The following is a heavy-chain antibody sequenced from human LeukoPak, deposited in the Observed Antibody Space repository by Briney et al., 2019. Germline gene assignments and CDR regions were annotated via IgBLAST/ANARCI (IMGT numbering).Heavy chain of an antibody. D-gene: IGHD2-15*01. CDR3: ARDSIVVVVAATRPWFDP. Sequence: ASVKVSCKASGYTFTSYGISWVRQAPGQGLEWMGWISAYNGNTNYAQKPQGRVTMTTDTSTSTAYMELRSLRSDDTAVYYCARDSIVVVVAATRPWFDPWGQGTLVTVSS. J-gene: IGHJ5*02. CDR2: ISAYNGNT. V-gene: IGHV1-18*01. CDR1: GYTFTSYG.